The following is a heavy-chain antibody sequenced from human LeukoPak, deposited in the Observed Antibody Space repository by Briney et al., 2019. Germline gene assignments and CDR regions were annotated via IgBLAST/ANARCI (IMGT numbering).Heavy chain of an antibody. V-gene: IGHV1-8*03. CDR1: GYTFTSYG. Sequence: ASVTVSCKASGYTFTSYGISWVRQATGQGLEWMGWMNPNSGNTGYAQKFQGRVTITRNTSISTAYMELSSLRSEDTAVYYCARGQVVPAAINWFDPWGQGTLVTVSS. CDR2: MNPNSGNT. CDR3: ARGQVVPAAINWFDP. J-gene: IGHJ5*02. D-gene: IGHD2-2*02.